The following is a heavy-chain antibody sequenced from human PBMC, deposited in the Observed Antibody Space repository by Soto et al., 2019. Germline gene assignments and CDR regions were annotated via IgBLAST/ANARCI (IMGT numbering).Heavy chain of an antibody. Sequence: SETLSLTCTVSGGSISSYYWSWIRQPPGKGLEWIGYIYYSGSTNYNPSLKSRVTISVDTSKNQFSLKLSSVTAADTAVYYCARGGYYYDSSGYYGPKDYWGQGTLVTVSS. V-gene: IGHV4-59*01. CDR3: ARGGYYYDSSGYYGPKDY. D-gene: IGHD3-22*01. J-gene: IGHJ4*02. CDR2: IYYSGST. CDR1: GGSISSYY.